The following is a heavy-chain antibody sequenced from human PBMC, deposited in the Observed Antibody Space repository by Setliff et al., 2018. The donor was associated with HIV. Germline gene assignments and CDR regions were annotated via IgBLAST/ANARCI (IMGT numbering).Heavy chain of an antibody. CDR1: GGSISSSSYY. V-gene: IGHV4-39*07. CDR3: ARANFWSGYYGY. Sequence: SETLSLTCTVSGGSISSSSYYWGWIRQPPGKGLEWIGSIYYSGSTYYNPSLKSRVTISVDTSKNQFSLKLSSVTAADTAVYYRARANFWSGYYGYWGQGTLVTVSS. J-gene: IGHJ4*02. CDR2: IYYSGST. D-gene: IGHD3-3*01.